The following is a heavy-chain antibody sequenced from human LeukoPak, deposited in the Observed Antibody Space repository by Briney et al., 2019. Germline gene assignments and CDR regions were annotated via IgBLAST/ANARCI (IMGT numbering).Heavy chain of an antibody. Sequence: KTSETLSLTCAVYGGSFSGYHWSWIRQPPGKGPEWIGEINHSGSTNYNPSLKSRVTISVDTSKNQFSLKLSSVTAADTAVYYCARDMDVWGQGTTVTVSS. J-gene: IGHJ6*02. V-gene: IGHV4-34*01. CDR2: INHSGST. CDR3: ARDMDV. CDR1: GGSFSGYH.